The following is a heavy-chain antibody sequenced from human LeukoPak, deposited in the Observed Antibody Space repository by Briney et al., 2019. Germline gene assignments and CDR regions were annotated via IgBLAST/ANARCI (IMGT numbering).Heavy chain of an antibody. V-gene: IGHV3-66*01. CDR3: ARGTRPYYYDSSGPYSPIHDAFDI. D-gene: IGHD3-22*01. Sequence: GGSLRLSCAASGFTVSSNYMSWVRQAPGKGLEWVSVIYSGCSTYYADSVKGRFTISRDNSKNTLYLQMNSLRAEDTAVYYCARGTRPYYYDSSGPYSPIHDAFDIWGQGTMVTVSS. J-gene: IGHJ3*02. CDR2: IYSGCST. CDR1: GFTVSSNY.